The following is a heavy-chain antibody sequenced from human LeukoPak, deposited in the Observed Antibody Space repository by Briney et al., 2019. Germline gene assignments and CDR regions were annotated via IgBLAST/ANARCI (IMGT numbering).Heavy chain of an antibody. CDR3: AKDGKRITMIGVVRRGHYLDY. D-gene: IGHD3-22*01. Sequence: PGGSLRLSCAASGFTFSSYSMNWVRQAPGKGLEWVSSISSSSSYIYYADSVKGRFTISRDNSKNTLYLQMNNLRAGDTAVYYCAKDGKRITMIGVVRRGHYLDYWGQGTLVTVSS. CDR1: GFTFSSYS. J-gene: IGHJ4*02. V-gene: IGHV3-21*04. CDR2: ISSSSSYI.